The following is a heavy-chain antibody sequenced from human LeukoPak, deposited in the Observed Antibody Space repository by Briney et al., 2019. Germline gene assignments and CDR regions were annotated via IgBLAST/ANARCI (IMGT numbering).Heavy chain of an antibody. V-gene: IGHV1-18*01. D-gene: IGHD5-18*01. CDR3: ARDPGAMVDYYYYGMDV. Sequence: ASVKVSCKASGYTFTSYGISWVRQAPGHGLEWMGWISAYNGNTNYAQKLQGRVTMTTDTSTSTAYMELRSLRSDDTAVYYCARDPGAMVDYYYYGMDVWGQGTTVTVSS. CDR2: ISAYNGNT. J-gene: IGHJ6*02. CDR1: GYTFTSYG.